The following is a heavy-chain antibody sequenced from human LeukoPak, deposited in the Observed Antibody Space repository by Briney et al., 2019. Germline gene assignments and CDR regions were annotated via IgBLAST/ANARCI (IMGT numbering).Heavy chain of an antibody. CDR3: ARLGARQMLEY. CDR1: EFTFSSYW. V-gene: IGHV3-7*01. D-gene: IGHD4-17*01. J-gene: IGHJ4*02. CDR2: IKQDGGQI. Sequence: GGSLRLSCAASEFTFSSYWMSWVRQAPGKGLEWVANIKQDGGQIYYLESVKGRFTVSRDNAKNSLYLQMNSLRAEDTAVYYCARLGARQMLEYWGQGPLVTVSS.